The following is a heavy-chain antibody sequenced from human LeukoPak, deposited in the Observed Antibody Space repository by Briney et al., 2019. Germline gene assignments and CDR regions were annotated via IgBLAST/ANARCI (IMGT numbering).Heavy chain of an antibody. J-gene: IGHJ4*02. CDR2: NWYEESNK. CDR1: GLTLSSYR. V-gene: IGHV3-33*01. CDR3: ARDSRYGYNMGAFDY. Sequence: GRSLRLSCAVSGLTLSSYRMQRVRQAHGKGMECVAENWYEESNKYYADSMNGQFTIYTHNSNNTLYLQINSLRAEDTAVYYCARDSRYGYNMGAFDYWGQGTLVTVSS. D-gene: IGHD5-24*01.